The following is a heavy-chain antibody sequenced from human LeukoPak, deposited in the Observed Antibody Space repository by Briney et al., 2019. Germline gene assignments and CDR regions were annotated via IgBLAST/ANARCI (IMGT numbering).Heavy chain of an antibody. D-gene: IGHD1-7*01. CDR1: GFTFDDYG. V-gene: IGHV3-20*04. J-gene: IGHJ6*03. CDR3: ARRAGTKHYYYYYYMDV. Sequence: GGSLRLSCAASGFTFDDYGMSWVRQAPGKGLEWVSGINWNGGSIGYADSVKGRFTISRENAKNSLYLQMNSLRAEATALYYCARRAGTKHYYYYYYMDVWGKGTTVTVSS. CDR2: INWNGGSI.